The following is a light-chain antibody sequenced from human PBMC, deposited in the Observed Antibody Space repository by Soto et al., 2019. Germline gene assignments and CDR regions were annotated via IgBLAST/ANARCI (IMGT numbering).Light chain of an antibody. CDR2: AAS. CDR1: QGLSNY. J-gene: IGKJ1*01. V-gene: IGKV1-27*01. CDR3: QKYNSAPRT. Sequence: DIQMTQSPSSLSASVGDRVTITCRASQGLSNYLAWYQQKPGKVPKLLIYAASTLQSRVPSRFSGSGSGTDFTLTISSLQPEDVATYYCQKYNSAPRTFGQGTKVEIK.